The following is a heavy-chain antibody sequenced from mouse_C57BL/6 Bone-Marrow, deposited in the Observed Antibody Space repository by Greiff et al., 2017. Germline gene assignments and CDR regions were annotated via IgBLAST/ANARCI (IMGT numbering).Heavy chain of an antibody. CDR3: ARHGDYYGSSYVAWFAY. CDR1: GYTFTEYT. CDR2: FYPGSGSI. V-gene: IGHV1-62-2*01. Sequence: VKLVESGAELVKPGASVKLSCKASGYTFTEYTIHWVKQRSGQGLEWIGWFYPGSGSIKYNEKFKDKATLTADKSSSTVYMELSRLTSEDSAVYFCARHGDYYGSSYVAWFAYWGQGTLVTVSA. D-gene: IGHD1-1*01. J-gene: IGHJ3*01.